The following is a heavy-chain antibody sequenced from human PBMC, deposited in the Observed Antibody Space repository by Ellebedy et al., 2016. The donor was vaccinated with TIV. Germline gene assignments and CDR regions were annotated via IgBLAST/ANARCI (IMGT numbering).Heavy chain of an antibody. Sequence: GESLKISCAASGFTFSRYWMHWVRQAPGKGLVWVSRINSDGSSTSYADSVKGRFTISRDNAKNTLYLQMNSLRAEDTAVYYCAKVASSGWYAEFDYWGQGTLVTVSS. V-gene: IGHV3-74*01. CDR2: INSDGSST. D-gene: IGHD6-19*01. J-gene: IGHJ4*02. CDR1: GFTFSRYW. CDR3: AKVASSGWYAEFDY.